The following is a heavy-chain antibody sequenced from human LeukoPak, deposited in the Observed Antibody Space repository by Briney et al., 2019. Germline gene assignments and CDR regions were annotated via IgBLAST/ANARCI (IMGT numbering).Heavy chain of an antibody. J-gene: IGHJ4*02. D-gene: IGHD3-3*01. CDR1: GFTFSNYW. CDR3: AKDTWSGYNQKLIDY. V-gene: IGHV3-30*18. CDR2: ISYDGSNK. Sequence: GGSLRLSCAASGFTFSNYWMHWVRQAPGKGLEWVAVISYDGSNKYYADSVKGRFTISRDNSKNTLYLQMNSLRAEDTAVYYCAKDTWSGYNQKLIDYWGQGTLVTVSS.